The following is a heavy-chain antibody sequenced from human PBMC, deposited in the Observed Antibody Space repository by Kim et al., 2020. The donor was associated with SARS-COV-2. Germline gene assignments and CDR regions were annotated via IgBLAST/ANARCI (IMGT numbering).Heavy chain of an antibody. CDR1: GFTFSSYS. CDR2: ISSSSSTI. Sequence: GGSLRLSCAASGFTFSSYSMNWVRQAPGKGLEWVSYISSSSSTIYYADSVKGRFTISRDNAKNSLYLQMNSLRDEDTAVYYCARVGSGYIVGAPDAFDIWGQGTMVTVSS. CDR3: ARVGSGYIVGAPDAFDI. V-gene: IGHV3-48*02. D-gene: IGHD1-26*01. J-gene: IGHJ3*02.